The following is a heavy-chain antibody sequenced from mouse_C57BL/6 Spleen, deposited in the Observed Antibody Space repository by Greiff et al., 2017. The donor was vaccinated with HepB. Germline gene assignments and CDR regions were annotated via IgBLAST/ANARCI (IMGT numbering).Heavy chain of an antibody. CDR1: GFTFSSYA. V-gene: IGHV5-4*03. D-gene: IGHD2-3*01. Sequence: EVMLVESGGGLVKPGGSLKLSCAASGFTFSSYAMSWVRQTPEKRLERVATISDGGSYTYYPDNVKGRFTISRDNAKNNLYLQMSHLKSEDTAMYYCARARYDGYYGYFDYWGQGTTLTVSS. J-gene: IGHJ2*01. CDR2: ISDGGSYT. CDR3: ARARYDGYYGYFDY.